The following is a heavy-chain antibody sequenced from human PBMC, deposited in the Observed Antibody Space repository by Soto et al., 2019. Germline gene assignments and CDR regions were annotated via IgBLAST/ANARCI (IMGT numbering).Heavy chain of an antibody. V-gene: IGHV2-5*02. CDR1: GFSFSINGVA. D-gene: IGHD3-10*01. CDR3: ANKRDVSRGFKY. Sequence: QITLKESGPTLVKPTQTLTLTCTFSGFSFSINGVAVGWIRQPPGQALEWLALIYWDDDQRYNPSLKNRLTITQDTSRNQVVLTMTNMDPVDTATYYCANKRDVSRGFKYWGQGTLVTVSS. J-gene: IGHJ4*02. CDR2: IYWDDDQ.